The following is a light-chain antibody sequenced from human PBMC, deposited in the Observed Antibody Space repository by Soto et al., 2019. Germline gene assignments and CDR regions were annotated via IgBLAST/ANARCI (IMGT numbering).Light chain of an antibody. CDR1: QSVRNNY. CDR2: GSS. CDR3: QQYCSSPPYT. J-gene: IGKJ2*01. Sequence: EVVLTQSPGTLSLSPGERATLSCRASQSVRNNYFAWYQQKPGQAPRLLIFGSSDRATGIPDRLSGSGSGTEVTLTISRLEPEDFAVYYCQQYCSSPPYTFGQGTKLQIK. V-gene: IGKV3-20*01.